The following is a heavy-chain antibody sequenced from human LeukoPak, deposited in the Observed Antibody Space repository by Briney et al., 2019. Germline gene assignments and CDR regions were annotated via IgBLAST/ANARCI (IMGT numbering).Heavy chain of an antibody. CDR1: GGSISSYY. V-gene: IGHV4-59*08. D-gene: IGHD3/OR15-3a*01. CDR3: ARLRTGGYYYYGMDV. CDR2: IYYSGGT. Sequence: SETLSLTCTVSGGSISSYYWSWIRQPPGKGLEWIGYIYYSGGTNYNPSLKSRVTISVDTSKNQFSLKLSSVTAADTAVYYCARLRTGGYYYYGMDVWGQGTTVTVSS. J-gene: IGHJ6*02.